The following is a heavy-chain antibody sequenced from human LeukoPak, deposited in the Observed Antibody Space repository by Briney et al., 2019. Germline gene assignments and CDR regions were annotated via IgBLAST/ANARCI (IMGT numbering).Heavy chain of an antibody. D-gene: IGHD2-2*01. CDR1: GGSISSSTYS. CDR3: ARAGKVVPAAGRNWFDP. V-gene: IGHV4-30-4*07. Sequence: PSETLSLTCAVSGGSISSSTYSWSWIRQPPGEGLEWIGYIYYSGTTYYNPSLKSRVTISVDTSKNQFSLKLSSVTAADTAVYYCARAGKVVPAAGRNWFDPWGQGTLVTVSS. CDR2: IYYSGTT. J-gene: IGHJ5*02.